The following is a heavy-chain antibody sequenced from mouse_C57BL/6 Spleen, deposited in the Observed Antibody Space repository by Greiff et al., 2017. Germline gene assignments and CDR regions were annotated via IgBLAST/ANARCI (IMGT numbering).Heavy chain of an antibody. CDR3: AIIYYYGSTPWYFDG. V-gene: IGHV5-17*01. CDR2: ISSGSSNI. D-gene: IGHD1-1*01. CDR1: GFTFSDYG. Sequence: EVMLVESGGGLVKPGGSLKLSCAASGFTFSDYGMHWVRQAPEKGLEWVAYISSGSSNIYYADTVKGRFTISRDNAKNTLFLQMTSLRSEDTAMYYCAIIYYYGSTPWYFDGWGKGTTVTVSS. J-gene: IGHJ1*03.